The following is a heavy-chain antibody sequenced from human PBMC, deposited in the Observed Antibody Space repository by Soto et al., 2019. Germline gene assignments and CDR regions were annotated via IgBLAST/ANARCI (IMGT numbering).Heavy chain of an antibody. CDR2: ISYDGSNK. CDR3: AREQYYYDSSGYSTKSYYFDY. CDR1: GFTFSSYA. J-gene: IGHJ4*02. D-gene: IGHD3-22*01. V-gene: IGHV3-30-3*01. Sequence: GGSLRLSCAASGFTFSSYAMHWVRQAPGKGLEWVAVISYDGSNKYYADSVKGRFTISRDNSKNTLYLQMNSLRAEDTAVYYCAREQYYYDSSGYSTKSYYFDYWGQGTLVTVSS.